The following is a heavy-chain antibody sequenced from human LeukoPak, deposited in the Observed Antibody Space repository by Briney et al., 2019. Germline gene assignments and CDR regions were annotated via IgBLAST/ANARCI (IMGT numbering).Heavy chain of an antibody. CDR2: IIPILGIA. J-gene: IGHJ4*02. Sequence: ASVKVSCKASGGTFSSYAISWVRQAPGQGLEWMGRIIPILGIANYAQKFQGRVTITADKSTSTAYMELSSLRSEDTAVYYCARDLFRGYNWNEEGYWGQGTLVTVSS. CDR3: ARDLFRGYNWNEEGY. D-gene: IGHD1-20*01. CDR1: GGTFSSYA. V-gene: IGHV1-69*04.